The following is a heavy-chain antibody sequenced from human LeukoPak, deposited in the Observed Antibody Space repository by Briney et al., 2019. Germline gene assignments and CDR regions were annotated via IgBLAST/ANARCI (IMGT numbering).Heavy chain of an antibody. CDR2: IKQDGSEK. D-gene: IGHD3/OR15-3a*01. CDR3: ARWATSLDV. J-gene: IGHJ4*02. V-gene: IGHV3-7*01. Sequence: GGSVRLSCAASGFTFGNYWMSWVRQAPGQGLEWVANIKQDGSEKYYVDYVTGRFNISSDNAKNSPYLQMNSLRAEDTAVYYCARWATSLDVWGQGTLVTVSS. CDR1: GFTFGNYW.